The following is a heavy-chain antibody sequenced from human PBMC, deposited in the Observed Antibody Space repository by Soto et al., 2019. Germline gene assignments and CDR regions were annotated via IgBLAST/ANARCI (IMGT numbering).Heavy chain of an antibody. D-gene: IGHD2-15*01. V-gene: IGHV3-30*04. J-gene: IGHJ4*02. CDR2: VSYDGSNK. Sequence: QVQLVQSGGGVVQPGRSLTLSCAASGVTFNTYAMHWVRQAPGKGLEWVAIVSYDGSNKYYADSVKGRFTISRDNSKSTLKLQMNSVRAEDTAVYYCAKDRGRYCSGARCYLFDSWGQGTLVTVSS. CDR3: AKDRGRYCSGARCYLFDS. CDR1: GVTFNTYA.